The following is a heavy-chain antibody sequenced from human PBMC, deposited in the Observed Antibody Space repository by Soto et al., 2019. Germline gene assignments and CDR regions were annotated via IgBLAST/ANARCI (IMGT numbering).Heavy chain of an antibody. Sequence: TLSLTCAFTCLSISSSSFYWGWIRQPPGKGLEWIGSIYYSGSTYYNPSLKSRVIISVDTSKNQFSLKLSSVTAADTAVYYCARLGRAYDAFDIWGQGTMVS. V-gene: IGHV4-39*01. CDR2: IYYSGST. CDR3: ARLGRAYDAFDI. J-gene: IGHJ3*02. CDR1: CLSISSSSFY.